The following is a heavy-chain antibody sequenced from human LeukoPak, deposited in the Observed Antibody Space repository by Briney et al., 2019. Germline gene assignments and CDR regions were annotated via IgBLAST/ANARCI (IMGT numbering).Heavy chain of an antibody. V-gene: IGHV3-9*01. J-gene: IGHJ5*02. CDR1: GFTFDDFA. D-gene: IGHD1-14*01. CDR3: VKDMSGGGKNHLLHP. CDR2: ISWNSGII. Sequence: HAGGSLRLSCAASGFTFDDFALHWVRQVPGKGLEWVSGISWNSGIIGYVDSVKGRFTISRDNAKNSLYLQMNSLRAEDTAWYYCVKDMSGGGKNHLLHPRGQGTLVTVSS.